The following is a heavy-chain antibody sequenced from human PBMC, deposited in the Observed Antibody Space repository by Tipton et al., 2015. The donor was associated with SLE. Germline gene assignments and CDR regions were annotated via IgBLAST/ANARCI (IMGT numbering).Heavy chain of an antibody. CDR3: AKDGLSLEGFSPYYYYGLDV. V-gene: IGHV3-30*19. J-gene: IGHJ6*02. D-gene: IGHD3-3*01. CDR2: ISYDGSNK. Sequence: SLRLSCAASGFTFSTYGMHWVRQAPGKGLEWGAVISYDGSNKYYADSVKGRFTISRDNSKNTVDLQMNSLRVEDTAVYYCAKDGLSLEGFSPYYYYGLDVWGQGTTVTVSS. CDR1: GFTFSTYG.